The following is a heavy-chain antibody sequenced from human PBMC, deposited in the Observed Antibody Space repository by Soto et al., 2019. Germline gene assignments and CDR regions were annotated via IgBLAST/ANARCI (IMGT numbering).Heavy chain of an antibody. J-gene: IGHJ4*02. Sequence: GGSLRLSCAASGFTLSSRSMNWVRQAQGKGLEWVAYISGSSTTIYYADSVKGRFTISRDNAKKAVYLQMNSLRDEDTAVYYCARGELDRTIDYWGQGTLVTVSS. D-gene: IGHD1-1*01. CDR3: ARGELDRTIDY. V-gene: IGHV3-48*02. CDR2: ISGSSTTI. CDR1: GFTLSSRS.